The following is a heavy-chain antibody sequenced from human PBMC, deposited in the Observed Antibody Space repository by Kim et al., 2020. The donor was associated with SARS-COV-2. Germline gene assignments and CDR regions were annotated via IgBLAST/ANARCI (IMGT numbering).Heavy chain of an antibody. Sequence: GGSLRLSCAASGFTFDDYAMHWVRQAPGKGLEWVSGISWNSGSIGYADSVKGRFTISRDNAKNSLYLQMNSLRAEDTALYYCAKDRDYSGYDAFDIWGQGTMVTVSS. V-gene: IGHV3-9*01. CDR1: GFTFDDYA. D-gene: IGHD5-12*01. CDR3: AKDRDYSGYDAFDI. CDR2: ISWNSGSI. J-gene: IGHJ3*02.